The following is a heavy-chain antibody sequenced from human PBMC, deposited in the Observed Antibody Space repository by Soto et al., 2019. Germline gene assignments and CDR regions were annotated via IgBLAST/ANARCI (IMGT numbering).Heavy chain of an antibody. CDR1: GFTFDDYT. CDR3: AKDIWASSGIAAAGPEDYYYGMDV. Sequence: PGGSLRLSCAASGFTFDDYTMPWVRQAPGKGLEWVSLISWDGGSTYYADSVKGRFTISRDNSKNSLYLQMNSLRTEDTALYYCAKDIWASSGIAAAGPEDYYYGMDVWGQGTTVTVSS. J-gene: IGHJ6*02. CDR2: ISWDGGST. D-gene: IGHD6-13*01. V-gene: IGHV3-43*01.